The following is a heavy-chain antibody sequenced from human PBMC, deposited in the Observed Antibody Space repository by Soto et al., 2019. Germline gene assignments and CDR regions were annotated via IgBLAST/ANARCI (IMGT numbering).Heavy chain of an antibody. V-gene: IGHV3-23*01. J-gene: IGHJ3*02. CDR3: AKSLAATNDAFDI. Sequence: EVQLLESGGGLVQPGGSLRLSCAASGFTFSSYAMSWVRQAPGKGLEWVSAISGSGGSTYYADSVKGRFTISKDNSKNTLYLQMNSLRSEDTAVYYCAKSLAATNDAFDIWGQGTMVTVSS. CDR1: GFTFSSYA. CDR2: ISGSGGST. D-gene: IGHD2-15*01.